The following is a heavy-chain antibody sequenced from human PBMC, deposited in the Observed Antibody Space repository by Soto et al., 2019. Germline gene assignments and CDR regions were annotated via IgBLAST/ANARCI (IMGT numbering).Heavy chain of an antibody. Sequence: GASVKVSCKASGGTFSSYAISWVRQAPGQGLEWMGGIIPIFGTANYAQKFQGRVTITADESTSTAYMELSSLRSEDTAVYYCARPIVGASNFDYWGQGTLVTVYS. J-gene: IGHJ4*02. CDR1: GGTFSSYA. V-gene: IGHV1-69*13. CDR2: IIPIFGTA. D-gene: IGHD1-26*01. CDR3: ARPIVGASNFDY.